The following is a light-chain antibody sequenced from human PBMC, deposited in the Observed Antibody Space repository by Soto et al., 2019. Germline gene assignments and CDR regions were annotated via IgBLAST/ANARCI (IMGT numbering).Light chain of an antibody. CDR3: QQYGDSPLT. J-gene: IGKJ4*02. CDR2: GAS. CDR1: ETVATN. V-gene: IGKV3-20*01. Sequence: VMTQSPATLSVSPGERATLSCWASETVATNLAWYQQKPGQAPRLLIHGASTRATGIPDRFSGSGSGTDFTLTISRLAPEDFAVYYCQQYGDSPLTFGGGTKVDIK.